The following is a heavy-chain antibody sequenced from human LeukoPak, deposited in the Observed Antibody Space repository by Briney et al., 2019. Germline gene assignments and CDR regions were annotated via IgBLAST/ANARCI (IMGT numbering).Heavy chain of an antibody. CDR2: IYPGDSNT. V-gene: IGHV5-51*01. Sequence: GESLKISCKGSGYSFTSYWIGWVRQMPGKGLEWMGIIYPGDSNTRYSPSFQGQVTISADKSISTAYLQWSSLKASDTAMYYCARGLEYQLPPLNWFDTWGQGTLVTVSS. CDR1: GYSFTSYW. J-gene: IGHJ5*02. CDR3: ARGLEYQLPPLNWFDT. D-gene: IGHD2-2*01.